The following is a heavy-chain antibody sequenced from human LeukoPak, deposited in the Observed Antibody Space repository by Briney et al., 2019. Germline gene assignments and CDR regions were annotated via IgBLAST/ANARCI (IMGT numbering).Heavy chain of an antibody. CDR2: IYYSVSS. Sequence: SQTRSLTCTVSDGSISNYYCSWIRPPPGKGLEWIGYIYYSVSSTFNPSLRSRVTISVDTSKAQFSLKLSSVTAADTAVYYCASSLYRRGWFYFDYWGQGALVTVSS. J-gene: IGHJ4*02. CDR1: DGSISNYY. D-gene: IGHD6-19*01. CDR3: ASSLYRRGWFYFDY. V-gene: IGHV4-59*08.